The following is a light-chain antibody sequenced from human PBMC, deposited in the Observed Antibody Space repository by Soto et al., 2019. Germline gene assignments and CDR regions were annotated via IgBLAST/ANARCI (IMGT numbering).Light chain of an antibody. CDR2: AAS. V-gene: IGKV1-39*01. CDR1: QSITNY. J-gene: IGKJ3*01. Sequence: DIQMTQSPSSLSASVGDRVTITCRASQSITNYLNWYQQKPGKAPKLLIYAASSLQSGVPSRFSGSGSGTDFTLTISSLLPEDFSTYHCQQSYLSPFTFGPGTKVAIK. CDR3: QQSYLSPFT.